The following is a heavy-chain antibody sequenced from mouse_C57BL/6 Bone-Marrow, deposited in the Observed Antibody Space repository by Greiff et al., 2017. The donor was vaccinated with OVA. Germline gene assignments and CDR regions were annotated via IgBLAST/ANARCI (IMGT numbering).Heavy chain of an antibody. Sequence: VKLVESGPELVKPGASVKLSCKASGYTFTSYDINWVKQRPGQGLEWIGRIDPSDGSTKYNEKFKGKATFTVDTSSSTAYMELHSLTSEDSAVYFCSSLITTEAMDYWGQGTSVTVSS. CDR2: IDPSDGST. CDR1: GYTFTSYD. J-gene: IGHJ4*01. D-gene: IGHD1-1*01. CDR3: SSLITTEAMDY. V-gene: IGHV1-85*01.